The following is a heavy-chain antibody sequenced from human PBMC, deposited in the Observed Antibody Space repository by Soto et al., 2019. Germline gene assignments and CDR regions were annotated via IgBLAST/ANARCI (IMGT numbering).Heavy chain of an antibody. CDR3: AKGVGLIYYYGMDV. CDR1: GFTFSSYA. V-gene: IGHV3-23*01. Sequence: EVQLLESGGDLVQPGGSLRLSCAASGFTFSSYAMSWVRQAPGKGLEWVSAISGSGGITYYVDSVKGRFTISRDNSKSTLYLQMNSLRAEDTAIYYCAKGVGLIYYYGMDVWGQGTTVTVSS. J-gene: IGHJ6*02. CDR2: ISGSGGIT. D-gene: IGHD3-10*01.